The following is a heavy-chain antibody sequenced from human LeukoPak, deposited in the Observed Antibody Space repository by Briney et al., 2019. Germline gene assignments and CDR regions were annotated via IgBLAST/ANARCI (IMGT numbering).Heavy chain of an antibody. V-gene: IGHV3-66*01. D-gene: IGHD4-17*01. CDR1: GFTVSSNY. Sequence: GGSLRLSCAASGFTVSSNYMSWVRQAPGKGLEWVSVIYSGGSTYYADSVKGRFTISRDNSKNTLYLQMNSLRAEDTAVYYCARANPIVYYGGKDLDYWGQGTLVTVSS. J-gene: IGHJ4*02. CDR3: ARANPIVYYGGKDLDY. CDR2: IYSGGST.